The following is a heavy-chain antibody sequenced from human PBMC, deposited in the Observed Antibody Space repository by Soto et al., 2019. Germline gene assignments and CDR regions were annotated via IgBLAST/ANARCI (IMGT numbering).Heavy chain of an antibody. Sequence: PGGSLRLSCAASGFTFSSYAMSWVRQAPGKGLEWVSAISGSGGSTYYADSVKGRFTISRDNSKNTLYLQMNSLRAEDTAVYYCAKGKDYYGSGSYPYYMDVWGKGTTVTVSS. CDR3: AKGKDYYGSGSYPYYMDV. D-gene: IGHD3-10*01. CDR1: GFTFSSYA. CDR2: ISGSGGST. V-gene: IGHV3-23*01. J-gene: IGHJ6*03.